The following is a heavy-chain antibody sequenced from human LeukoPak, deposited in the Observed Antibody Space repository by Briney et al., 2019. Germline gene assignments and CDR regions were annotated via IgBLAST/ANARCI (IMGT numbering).Heavy chain of an antibody. D-gene: IGHD6-19*01. CDR2: IYYNGVT. V-gene: IGHV4-59*08. Sequence: SETLSLTCTVSGGSIRSDYWSWIRQPPGKGLEWIGYIYYNGVTNCDPSLKSRVTISVDTFQNRFSLKLSSVTAADTAVYYCARHRGCHNGWHDYWGQGTLVTVSS. J-gene: IGHJ4*02. CDR3: ARHRGCHNGWHDY. CDR1: GGSIRSDY.